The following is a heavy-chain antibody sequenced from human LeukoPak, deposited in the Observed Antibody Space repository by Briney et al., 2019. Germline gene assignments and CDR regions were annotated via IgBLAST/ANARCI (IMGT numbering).Heavy chain of an antibody. Sequence: GESLKISCKGSGFRFTNYWIGWVRQMPGKGLEWMGIIYPGDSDTRYSPSFQGQVTMSADKSISTAYLQWSSLKASDNAMYYCARRTAAGGYFDYWGQGTLVTVSS. CDR2: IYPGDSDT. V-gene: IGHV5-51*01. CDR3: ARRTAAGGYFDY. J-gene: IGHJ4*02. CDR1: GFRFTNYW. D-gene: IGHD6-13*01.